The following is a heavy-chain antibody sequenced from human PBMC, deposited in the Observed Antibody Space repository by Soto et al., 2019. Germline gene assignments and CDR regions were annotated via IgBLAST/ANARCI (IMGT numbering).Heavy chain of an antibody. V-gene: IGHV1-69*01. Sequence: QVQLVQSGAEVKKPGSSVKVSCKASGGTFSSYAISWVRQAPGQGLEWMGGIIPIFGTANYAQKFQGRVTITADESTSTAYMELSSLRSEDTAVHYCAYGSGSYYNPAVPSDHDPKHNYYYGMDVWGQGTTVTVSS. CDR2: IIPIFGTA. CDR1: GGTFSSYA. J-gene: IGHJ6*02. D-gene: IGHD3-10*01. CDR3: AYGSGSYYNPAVPSDHDPKHNYYYGMDV.